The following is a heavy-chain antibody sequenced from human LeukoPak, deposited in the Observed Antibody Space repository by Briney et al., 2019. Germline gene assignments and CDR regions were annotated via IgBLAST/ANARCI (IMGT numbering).Heavy chain of an antibody. J-gene: IGHJ4*02. Sequence: PSETLSLTCTVSGGSISSGDYYWSWIRQPPGKGLEWIGYIYYSGSTYYNSSLKSRVTISVDTSKNQFSLKLSSVTAADTAVYYCARNRGYDSSGYYYDFDYWGQGTLVTVSS. CDR3: ARNRGYDSSGYYYDFDY. CDR2: IYYSGST. D-gene: IGHD3-22*01. CDR1: GGSISSGDYY. V-gene: IGHV4-30-4*01.